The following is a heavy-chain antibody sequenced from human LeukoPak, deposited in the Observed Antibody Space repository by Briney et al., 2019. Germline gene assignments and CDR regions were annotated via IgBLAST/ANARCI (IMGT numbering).Heavy chain of an antibody. D-gene: IGHD2-2*01. Sequence: PSETLSLTCTVSGGSISSYYWSWIRQPAGKGLEWIGRIYTSGSTNCNPSLKSRVTMSVDTSKNQFSLKLSSVTAADTAVYYCHIVVVPAATSAFDIWGQGTMVAVSS. CDR2: IYTSGST. V-gene: IGHV4-4*07. CDR1: GGSISSYY. J-gene: IGHJ3*02. CDR3: HIVVVPAATSAFDI.